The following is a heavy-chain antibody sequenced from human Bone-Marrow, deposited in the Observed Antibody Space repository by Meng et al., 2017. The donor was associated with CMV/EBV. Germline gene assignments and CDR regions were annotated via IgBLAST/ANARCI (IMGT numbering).Heavy chain of an antibody. CDR2: KRSDGSVT. V-gene: IGHV3-74*01. D-gene: IGHD6-13*01. Sequence: GESLKISCAASGFTFSSYLLHWVRQAPGAVLLWGSCKRSDGSVTNYADSEKGRFTMSRDNAKTTLHLQMKSLRPEDTAWYCCASTFLSEIATGGDNSFDPWGQGTLVTVSS. CDR3: ASTFLSEIATGGDNSFDP. CDR1: GFTFSSYL. J-gene: IGHJ5*02.